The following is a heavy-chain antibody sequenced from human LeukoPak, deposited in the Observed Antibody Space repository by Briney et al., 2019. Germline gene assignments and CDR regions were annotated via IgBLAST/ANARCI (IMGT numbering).Heavy chain of an antibody. D-gene: IGHD6-13*01. CDR1: GFTFSDYY. J-gene: IGHJ4*02. CDR2: IKEAGSEK. V-gene: IGHV3-7*04. CDR3: ARGGGMRSWYDFDY. Sequence: GGSLRLSCAASGFTFSDYYMSWVRQAPGKGLEIMANIKEAGSEKYYVDSVKGRFTISRDNDKNLVHLQMNSLRAEDTAVYYCARGGGMRSWYDFDYWGQGTLVTVSS.